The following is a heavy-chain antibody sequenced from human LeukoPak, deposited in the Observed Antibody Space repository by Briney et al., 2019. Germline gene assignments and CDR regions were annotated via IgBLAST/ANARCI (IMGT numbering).Heavy chain of an antibody. CDR2: FDPEDGET. J-gene: IGHJ5*02. CDR3: ATRGITIVRGVIIGWFDP. V-gene: IGHV1-24*01. D-gene: IGHD3-10*01. CDR1: GYTLIELS. Sequence: ASVKVSCKVSGYTLIELSMHWVRQAPGKGLEWMGGFDPEDGETIYAQKFQGRVTMTEDTSTDTAYMELSSLRSEDTAVYYCATRGITIVRGVIIGWFDPWGQGSLVTVSS.